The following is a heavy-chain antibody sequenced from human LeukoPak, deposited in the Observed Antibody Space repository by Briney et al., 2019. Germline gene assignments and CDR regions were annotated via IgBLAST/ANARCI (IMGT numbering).Heavy chain of an antibody. J-gene: IGHJ4*02. V-gene: IGHV4-4*07. CDR2: IYTSGGT. CDR1: GGSISSYY. Sequence: SETLSLTCTVSGGSISSYYWSWIRQPAGKGLEWIGRIYTSGGTKYNPSLKSRVTMSVDTSKNQFSLKLSSVTAADTAVYYCARDGNSGYTFDYWGQGTLVTVSS. CDR3: ARDGNSGYTFDY. D-gene: IGHD5-12*01.